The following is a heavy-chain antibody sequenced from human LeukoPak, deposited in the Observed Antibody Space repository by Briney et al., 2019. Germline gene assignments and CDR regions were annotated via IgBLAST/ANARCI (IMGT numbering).Heavy chain of an antibody. CDR1: TFTFSSYG. Sequence: GGSLRLSCAASTFTFSSYGMHWVRQAPGKGLEWVAVISYDGSNKYYADSVEGRFTISRDNSKNALYLQMNSLRAEDTAVYYCANGRGSYAEFDYWGQGTLVTVSS. CDR2: ISYDGSNK. D-gene: IGHD1-26*01. CDR3: ANGRGSYAEFDY. V-gene: IGHV3-30*18. J-gene: IGHJ4*02.